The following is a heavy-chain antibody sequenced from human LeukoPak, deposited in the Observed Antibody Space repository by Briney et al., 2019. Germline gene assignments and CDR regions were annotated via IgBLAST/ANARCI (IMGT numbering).Heavy chain of an antibody. J-gene: IGHJ4*02. CDR2: IYYSGST. CDR1: GGSISSYY. CDR3: ASYDSSGYYYEYYFDY. V-gene: IGHV4-59*01. Sequence: SETLSLTCTVSGGSISSYYWSWIRQPPGKGLEWIGYIYYSGSTNYNPSLKSRVTISVDTSKSQFSLKLSSVTAADTAVYYCASYDSSGYYYEYYFDYWGQGTLVTVSS. D-gene: IGHD3-22*01.